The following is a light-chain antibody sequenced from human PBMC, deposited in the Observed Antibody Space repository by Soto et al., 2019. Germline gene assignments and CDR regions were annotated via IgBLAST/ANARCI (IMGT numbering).Light chain of an antibody. CDR2: CAS. J-gene: IGKJ1*01. CDR3: QQYGSSPT. CDR1: QSVSSSY. V-gene: IGKV3-20*01. Sequence: EIVLTQSPGTLSLSPGESATLSCRASQSVSSSYLAWYQQKPGQAPRLLIYCASSRATGIPDRFSGSGSGTDFTLTISRLEPEAFAVYYCQQYGSSPTFGPGTKGEIK.